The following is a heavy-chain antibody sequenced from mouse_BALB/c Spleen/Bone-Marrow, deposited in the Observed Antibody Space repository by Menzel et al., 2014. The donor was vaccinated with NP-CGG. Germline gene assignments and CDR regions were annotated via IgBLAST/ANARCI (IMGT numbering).Heavy chain of an antibody. Sequence: VQLQQPGAELVKPGASVKLSCTASGFNIKDTYMHWVKQRPEQGLEWIGRIGPANGNTKYDPKFQGKATITADTSSNTAYLQLSSLTSEDTAVYYCARYGNYCYAMDYWGQGTSVTVSS. CDR1: GFNIKDTY. J-gene: IGHJ4*01. V-gene: IGHV14-3*02. D-gene: IGHD2-1*01. CDR2: IGPANGNT. CDR3: ARYGNYCYAMDY.